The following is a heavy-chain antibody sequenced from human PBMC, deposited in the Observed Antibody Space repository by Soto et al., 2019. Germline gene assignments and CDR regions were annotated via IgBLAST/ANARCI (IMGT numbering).Heavy chain of an antibody. CDR1: GFTFSTYG. CDR2: ISGSGSTR. D-gene: IGHD4-17*01. V-gene: IGHV3-48*01. CDR3: AGDLKNIGDSLRGFDY. J-gene: IGHJ4*02. Sequence: GGSLRLSCAASGFTFSTYGMNWVRQAPGKGLEWVSYISGSGSTRYHADSVKGRFTISRDNAEKSLYLQMNTLRAEDTAFYYCAGDLKNIGDSLRGFDYWGQGTLVTVSS.